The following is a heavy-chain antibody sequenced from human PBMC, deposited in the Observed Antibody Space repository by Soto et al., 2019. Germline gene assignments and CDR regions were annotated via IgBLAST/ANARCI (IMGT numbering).Heavy chain of an antibody. J-gene: IGHJ5*02. D-gene: IGHD1-26*01. CDR2: ISYDGSNK. V-gene: IGHV3-30*18. Sequence: QVQLVESGGGVVQPGRSLRLSCAASGFTFSSYGMHWVRQAPGKGLEWVAVISYDGSNKYYADSVKGRFTISRDNSKNTLYLQMNSLRAEDTAVYYCAKDSGIGVGALNDNWFDPWGQGTLVTVSS. CDR3: AKDSGIGVGALNDNWFDP. CDR1: GFTFSSYG.